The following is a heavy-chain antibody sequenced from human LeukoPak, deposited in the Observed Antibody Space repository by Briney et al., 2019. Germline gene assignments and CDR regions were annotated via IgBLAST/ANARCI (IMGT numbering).Heavy chain of an antibody. Sequence: GGSLRLSCAASGFIFSSYGMHWVRQAPGKGLEWVAFIQYDGSNEYYADSVKGRFTISRDNSKNTLYLQMNSLRAEDTAVYYCAKGSAWYFDYWRQGPLDTVSS. D-gene: IGHD6-19*01. CDR2: IQYDGSNE. J-gene: IGHJ4*02. CDR3: AKGSAWYFDY. V-gene: IGHV3-30*02. CDR1: GFIFSSYG.